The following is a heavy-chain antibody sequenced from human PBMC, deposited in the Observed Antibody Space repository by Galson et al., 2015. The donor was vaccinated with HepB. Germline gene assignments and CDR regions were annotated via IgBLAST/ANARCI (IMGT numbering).Heavy chain of an antibody. Sequence: SVKVSCKASGGTLSIYGFTWVRQAPGQGLEWVAGIIPMFGTTNYAQKFQGRVTISSDDSTRTAYMELSSLRSEDTAVYYCATNVDTPGYFDYWGQGTLVTVSS. D-gene: IGHD5-18*01. CDR1: GGTLSIYG. V-gene: IGHV1-69*13. CDR3: ATNVDTPGYFDY. CDR2: IIPMFGTT. J-gene: IGHJ4*02.